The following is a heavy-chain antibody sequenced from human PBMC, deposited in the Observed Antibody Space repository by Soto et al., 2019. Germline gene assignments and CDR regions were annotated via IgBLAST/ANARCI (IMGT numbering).Heavy chain of an antibody. D-gene: IGHD6-19*01. CDR3: ARSRRGAYSSGWYSPSGYYNYGIDV. V-gene: IGHV5-51*01. Sequence: GESLKISCKGSGHSFTTYWIGWVRQMPGKGMEWMGIIYPGDSDTRYSPSFQGQVTISADTSISTAYLQWTSLKASDTAMYYCARSRRGAYSSGWYSPSGYYNYGIDVWGQGTKVTVSS. CDR2: IYPGDSDT. J-gene: IGHJ6*02. CDR1: GHSFTTYW.